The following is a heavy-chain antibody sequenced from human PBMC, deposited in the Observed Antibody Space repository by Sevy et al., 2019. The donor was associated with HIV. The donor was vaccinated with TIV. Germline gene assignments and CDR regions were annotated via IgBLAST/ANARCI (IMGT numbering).Heavy chain of an antibody. D-gene: IGHD1-26*01. CDR2: ISGSGSST. V-gene: IGHV3-23*01. J-gene: IGHJ4*02. Sequence: GGSLRLSCAASGFTFSSYAMSWVRQAPGKGLEWVSAISGSGSSTYYADSVKGRFTISRDNSKNTLYLQMNSLRAEDTAVYYCAKRGSSLSWWIDYWGQGTLVTVSS. CDR1: GFTFSSYA. CDR3: AKRGSSLSWWIDY.